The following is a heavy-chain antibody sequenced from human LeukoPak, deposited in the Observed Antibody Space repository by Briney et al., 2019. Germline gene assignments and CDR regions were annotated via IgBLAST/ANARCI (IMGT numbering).Heavy chain of an antibody. CDR3: ARRGEEAFDI. Sequence: SETLSLTCTVSGGSIGSGDHLWSWIRQSPGKGLEWIASINYSGSTYHNPSLKSRVTMSVDTSKNQFSLKLSSLTAADTAVYYCARRGEEAFDIWGQGTMVTVSS. CDR1: GGSIGSGDHL. V-gene: IGHV4-30-4*01. D-gene: IGHD3-10*01. J-gene: IGHJ3*02. CDR2: INYSGST.